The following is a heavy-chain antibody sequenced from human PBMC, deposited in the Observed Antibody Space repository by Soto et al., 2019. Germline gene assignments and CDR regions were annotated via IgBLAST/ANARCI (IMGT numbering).Heavy chain of an antibody. J-gene: IGHJ3*02. V-gene: IGHV4-59*01. CDR3: ARVRPVYDILTGYSDAFDI. CDR2: IYYSGST. Sequence: SETLSLTCTVSGGSISSYYWSWIRQPPGKGLEWIGYIYYSGSTNYNPSLKSRVTISVDTSKNQFSLKLSSVTAADTAVYYCARVRPVYDILTGYSDAFDIWGQGTMVTVSS. CDR1: GGSISSYY. D-gene: IGHD3-9*01.